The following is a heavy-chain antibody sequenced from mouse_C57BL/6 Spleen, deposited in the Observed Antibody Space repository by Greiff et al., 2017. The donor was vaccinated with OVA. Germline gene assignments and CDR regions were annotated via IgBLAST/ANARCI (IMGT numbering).Heavy chain of an antibody. CDR2: IDPSDSYT. D-gene: IGHD1-1*01. Sequence: QVQLQQPGAELVMPGASVKLSCKASGYTFTSYWMHWVKQRPGQGLEWIGEIDPSDSYTNYNQKFKGKSTLTVDKSSSTAYMQLSRLTSEDAAVYYCARRDYYGSRAMDYWGQGTSVTVSS. CDR3: ARRDYYGSRAMDY. V-gene: IGHV1-69*01. J-gene: IGHJ4*01. CDR1: GYTFTSYW.